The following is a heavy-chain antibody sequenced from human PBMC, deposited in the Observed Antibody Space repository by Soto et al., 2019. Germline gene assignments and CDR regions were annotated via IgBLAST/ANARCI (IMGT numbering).Heavy chain of an antibody. D-gene: IGHD6-19*01. CDR3: AREQYSSGWYGGAFDI. V-gene: IGHV3-30-3*01. CDR2: ISYDGSNK. CDR1: GFTFSSYA. J-gene: IGHJ3*02. Sequence: QVQLVESGGGVVQPGRSLRLSCAASGFTFSSYAMHWVRQAPGKGLEWVAVISYDGSNKYYADSVKGRFTISRDNSKNTLYLQMNSLRAEDTAVNYCAREQYSSGWYGGAFDIWGQGTMVTVSS.